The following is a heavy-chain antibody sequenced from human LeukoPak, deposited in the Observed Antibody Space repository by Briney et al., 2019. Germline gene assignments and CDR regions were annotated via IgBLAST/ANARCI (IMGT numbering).Heavy chain of an antibody. CDR3: ARVVTQWLWYDNWYFDL. D-gene: IGHD6-19*01. CDR1: GYTFTSYY. V-gene: IGHV1-46*01. CDR2: INPSGGST. Sequence: ASVKVSCKASGYTFTSYYMRWVRQAPGQGLEWMGIINPSGGSTSYAQKLQGRVTMTTDTSTSTAYMELRSLRSDDTAVYYCARVVTQWLWYDNWYFDLWGRGTLVTVSS. J-gene: IGHJ2*01.